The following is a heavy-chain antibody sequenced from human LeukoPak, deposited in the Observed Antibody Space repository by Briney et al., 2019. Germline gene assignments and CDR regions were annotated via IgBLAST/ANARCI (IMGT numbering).Heavy chain of an antibody. CDR3: AREESGSYY. J-gene: IGHJ4*02. V-gene: IGHV4-59*01. Sequence: SETLSLTCTVSGGSISSYYWSWIRQPPGKGLEWIGYVYYSGSTNYNPSLKSRVTISVDTPKNQFSLKLSSVTAADTAVYYCAREESGSYYWGQGTLVTVSS. D-gene: IGHD1-26*01. CDR2: VYYSGST. CDR1: GGSISSYY.